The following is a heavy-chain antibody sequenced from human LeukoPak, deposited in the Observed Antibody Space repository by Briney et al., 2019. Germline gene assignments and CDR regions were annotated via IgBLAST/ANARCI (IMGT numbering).Heavy chain of an antibody. CDR2: ISYDENNK. D-gene: IGHD1-26*01. V-gene: IGHV3-30-3*01. CDR1: GFTFTNYA. J-gene: IGHJ4*02. Sequence: GGSLRLSCAASGFTFTNYAMYWVRQAPGKGLEWVAVISYDENNKYYADSVEGRFTISRDNSKNTLYLQMNSLRAEDTAVYYCARGGSYYVSDLDYWGQGTLVTVSS. CDR3: ARGGSYYVSDLDY.